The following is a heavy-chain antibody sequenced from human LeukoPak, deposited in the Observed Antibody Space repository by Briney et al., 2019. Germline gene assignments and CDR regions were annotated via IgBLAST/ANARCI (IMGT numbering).Heavy chain of an antibody. CDR3: AKDGTSSWFGEAT. CDR1: GLTFSRYR. V-gene: IGHV3-7*01. J-gene: IGHJ5*02. D-gene: IGHD6-13*01. CDR2: INQDGSDE. Sequence: GGSLRLSCAASGLTFSRYRLTWVHQAPGKGLEWVANINQDGSDENYVDSVRGRFTVSRDNSKNTLYLQMNSLRVEDTAVYYCAKDGTSSWFGEATWGQGTLVTVSS.